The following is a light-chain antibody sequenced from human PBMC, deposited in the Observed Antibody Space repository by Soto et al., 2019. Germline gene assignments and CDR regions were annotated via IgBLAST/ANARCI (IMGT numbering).Light chain of an antibody. CDR3: SSYTSRTSVV. V-gene: IGLV2-14*01. CDR2: EVS. CDR1: SSDVGRYNY. Sequence: QSALTQPASVSGSPGQSITISCTGTSSDVGRYNYVSWYQQYPGKAPKLIIFEVSIRPSGVSNRFSGSKSGTTASLTISDLQIEDEADYYCSSYTSRTSVVFGGGTKVTVL. J-gene: IGLJ2*01.